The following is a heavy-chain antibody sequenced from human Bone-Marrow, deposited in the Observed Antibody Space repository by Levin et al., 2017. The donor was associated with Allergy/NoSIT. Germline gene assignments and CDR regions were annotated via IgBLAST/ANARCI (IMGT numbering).Heavy chain of an antibody. V-gene: IGHV1-8*01. J-gene: IGHJ6*02. D-gene: IGHD3-3*01. CDR2: MNPNSGNT. CDR3: ARGGGVLNYDFWSGYSRWDLTAYYYGMDV. Sequence: VASVKVSCKASGYTFTSYDINWVRQATGQGLEWMGWMNPNSGNTGYAQKFQGRVTMTRNTSISTAYMELSSLRSEDTAVYYCARGGGVLNYDFWSGYSRWDLTAYYYGMDVWGQGTTVTVAS. CDR1: GYTFTSYD.